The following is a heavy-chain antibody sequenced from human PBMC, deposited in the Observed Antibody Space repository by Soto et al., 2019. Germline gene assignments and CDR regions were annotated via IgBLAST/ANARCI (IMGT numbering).Heavy chain of an antibody. CDR3: ATTYYDCVWGSYRYDNLFDS. CDR1: GGSISSGGYS. D-gene: IGHD3-16*02. J-gene: IGHJ5*01. Sequence: PSETLSLTCAVSGGSISSGGYSWSWIRKQPGKGLEWIGYIYYSGSTYYNPSLKSRVTISVDTSKNQFSLKLSSVTAADTAVYYCATTYYDCVWGSYRYDNLFDSWGQGTLVTVSS. CDR2: IYYSGST. V-gene: IGHV4-31*11.